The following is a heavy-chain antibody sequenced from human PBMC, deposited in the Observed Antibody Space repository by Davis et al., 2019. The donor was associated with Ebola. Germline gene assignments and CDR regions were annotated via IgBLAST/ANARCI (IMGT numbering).Heavy chain of an antibody. D-gene: IGHD6-6*01. Sequence: GESLKISCKGSEYTFTSYWIAWVRQMPGKGLEWMGIIYPGDSDTRYSPSFQGRVTISADKSLNTAYLQWGSLQASDTAIYYCARLGRFAARHHGSAWLDPWGQGTLVTVSS. V-gene: IGHV5-51*01. CDR2: IYPGDSDT. CDR1: EYTFTSYW. J-gene: IGHJ5*02. CDR3: ARLGRFAARHHGSAWLDP.